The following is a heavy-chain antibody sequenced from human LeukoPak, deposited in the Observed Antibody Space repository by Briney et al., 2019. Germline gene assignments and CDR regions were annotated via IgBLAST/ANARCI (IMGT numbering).Heavy chain of an antibody. D-gene: IGHD2/OR15-2a*01. J-gene: IGHJ4*02. CDR1: GDSISSSSYY. V-gene: IGHV4-39*07. CDR2: IYYSANI. Sequence: KSSETLSLTCTASGDSISSSSYYWGWIRQPPGKGLEWIGSIYYSANIYHNPSLKSRVTISIDTSKNQLSLKLSSVTAADTAVYYCAGGNHHTTGPYYFDYWGQGTLVTVSS. CDR3: AGGNHHTTGPYYFDY.